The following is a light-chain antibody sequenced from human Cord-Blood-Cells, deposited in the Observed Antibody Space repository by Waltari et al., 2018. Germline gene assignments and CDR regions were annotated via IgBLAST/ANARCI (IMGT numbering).Light chain of an antibody. CDR2: DAS. V-gene: IGKV3-11*01. CDR3: QQRSNWLT. CDR1: QSVSSY. J-gene: IGKJ4*01. Sequence: EIVLTQSPATLSLSPGERATLSCRASQSVSSYLAWYQQKPGQAPRRRIYDASNRATGIPARFSGSGSGTDFTLTISSLEPEDFAGYYCQQRSNWLTFGGGTKVEIK.